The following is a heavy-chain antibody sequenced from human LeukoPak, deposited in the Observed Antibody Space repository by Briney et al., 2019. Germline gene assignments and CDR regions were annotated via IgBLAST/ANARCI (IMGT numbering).Heavy chain of an antibody. CDR2: IKSKTDGGTT. J-gene: IGHJ4*02. CDR1: GFTFSNAW. Sequence: GGSLRLSCAASGFTFSNAWMSWVRQAPGKGLEWVGRIKSKTDGGTTDYAAPVKGRFTISRDDSKNTLYLQMNSLKTEDTAVYYCTTDKAAYSYGYMPGIFDYWGQGTLVTVSS. D-gene: IGHD5-18*01. CDR3: TTDKAAYSYGYMPGIFDY. V-gene: IGHV3-15*01.